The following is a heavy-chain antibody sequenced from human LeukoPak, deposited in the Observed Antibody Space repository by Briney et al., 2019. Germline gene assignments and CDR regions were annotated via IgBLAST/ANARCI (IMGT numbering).Heavy chain of an antibody. CDR1: GFTFSSYE. CDR3: ARGSTKPYGDYVRGGAFDI. V-gene: IGHV3-48*03. D-gene: IGHD4-17*01. J-gene: IGHJ3*02. CDR2: ISSSGSTI. Sequence: GGSLRLSCAASGFTFSSYEMNWVRQAPGKGLEWVSYISSSGSTIYYADSVKGRFTISRDNAKNSLYLQMNSLRGEDTAVYYCARGSTKPYGDYVRGGAFDIWGQGTMVTVSS.